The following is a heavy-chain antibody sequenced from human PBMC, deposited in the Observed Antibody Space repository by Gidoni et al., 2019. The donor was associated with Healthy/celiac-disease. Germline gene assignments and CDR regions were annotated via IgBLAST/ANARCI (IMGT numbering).Heavy chain of an antibody. D-gene: IGHD1-1*01. CDR3: ARGGYGYFDY. V-gene: IGHV4-39*01. Sequence: QLQLQESGPGLVKPSETLSLTCTVSGGSISSSSYYWVWLRPPPGKGLEWTGSIYYSGSTYYNPSLKSRVTISVDTSKNQFSLKLSSVTAADMAGYYCARGGYGYFDYWGQGTLVTVSS. J-gene: IGHJ4*02. CDR2: IYYSGST. CDR1: GGSISSSSYY.